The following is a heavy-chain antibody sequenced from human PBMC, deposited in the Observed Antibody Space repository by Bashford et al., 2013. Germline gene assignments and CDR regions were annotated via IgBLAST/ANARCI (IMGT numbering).Heavy chain of an antibody. J-gene: IGHJ4*02. CDR1: GGSFSGYY. V-gene: IGHV4-34*01. CDR2: INHSGST. Sequence: SETLSLTCAVYGGSFSGYYWSWIRQPPGKGLEWIGEINHSGSTNYNPSLKSRVTISVDTSKNQFSLKLSSVTAADTAVYYCARGGYYYDSRDRRPRDAADYWGQGTLVTVSS. D-gene: IGHD3-22*01. CDR3: ARGGYYYDSRDRRPRDAADY.